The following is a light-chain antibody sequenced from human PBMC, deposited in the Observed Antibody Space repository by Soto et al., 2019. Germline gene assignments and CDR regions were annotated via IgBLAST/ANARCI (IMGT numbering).Light chain of an antibody. CDR3: QQRSNWPPLT. V-gene: IGKV3-11*01. Sequence: EIVLTQSPGTLSLSPGARAPLSCRASQSVSRYLAWYQQKPGQAPRLLIYDASNRATGIPAMFSGNGSGTDFTLTISSLEPEDFGVYYCQQRSNWPPLTFGGGTKVDIK. J-gene: IGKJ4*01. CDR1: QSVSRY. CDR2: DAS.